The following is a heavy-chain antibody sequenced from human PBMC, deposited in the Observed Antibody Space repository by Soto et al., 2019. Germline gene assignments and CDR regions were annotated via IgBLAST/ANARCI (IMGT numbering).Heavy chain of an antibody. CDR1: GYTFTSYG. CDR3: ARDKGDGSGSYYGY. D-gene: IGHD3-10*01. V-gene: IGHV1-18*01. Sequence: QVQLVQSGAEVKKPGASVKVACKASGYTFTSYGINWVRQTPGQGLEWMGWISAYNGNTNYAQKLQGRVTMTTDTSTSTAYMELRSLRSDDTAVFYCARDKGDGSGSYYGYWGQGTLVTVSS. CDR2: ISAYNGNT. J-gene: IGHJ4*02.